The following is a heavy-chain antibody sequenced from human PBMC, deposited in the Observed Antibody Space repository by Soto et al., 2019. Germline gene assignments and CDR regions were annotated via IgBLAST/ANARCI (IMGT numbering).Heavy chain of an antibody. Sequence: QVQLVESGGGVVQPGRSLRLSCAASGFTFSSYGMHWVRQAPGKGLEWVAVISYDGSNKYYADSVKGRFTISRDNSKNTLYLQMNSLRAEDTAVYYCAKDGAFDIWGQGTMVTVSS. J-gene: IGHJ3*02. V-gene: IGHV3-30*18. CDR1: GFTFSSYG. CDR3: AKDGAFDI. CDR2: ISYDGSNK.